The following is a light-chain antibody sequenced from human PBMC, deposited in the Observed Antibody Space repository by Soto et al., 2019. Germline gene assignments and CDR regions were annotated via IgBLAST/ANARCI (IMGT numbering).Light chain of an antibody. CDR1: QSVLYSSNNKNY. CDR3: QQYYGSPPRT. V-gene: IGKV4-1*01. CDR2: WAS. Sequence: DIVMTQSPDSLAVSLGERATINCKSSQSVLYSSNNKNYLAWYQQKPGQPPKLLISWASTRESGVPDRFSGSGSGTDFTLTISSLQAEDVAVYYCQQYYGSPPRTFDQGTKVEI. J-gene: IGKJ1*01.